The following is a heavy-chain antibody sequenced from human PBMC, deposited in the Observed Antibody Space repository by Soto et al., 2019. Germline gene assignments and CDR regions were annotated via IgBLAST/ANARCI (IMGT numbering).Heavy chain of an antibody. V-gene: IGHV4-59*01. D-gene: IGHD6-19*01. Sequence: QVQLQESGPGLVKPSETLSLTCTVSGGSISSYYWSWIRQPPGQGLEWIGYIYYSGSTNYNPSLKSRVTISVDTSKNQFSLKLSSVTAADTAVYYCARGGSSGWSRWFDPWGQGTLVTVSS. CDR2: IYYSGST. J-gene: IGHJ5*02. CDR1: GGSISSYY. CDR3: ARGGSSGWSRWFDP.